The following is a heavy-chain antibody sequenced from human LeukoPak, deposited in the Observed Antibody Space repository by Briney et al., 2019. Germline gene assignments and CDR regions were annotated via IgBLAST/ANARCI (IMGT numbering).Heavy chain of an antibody. CDR3: AAYCSSTSCYAFQDNWFDP. J-gene: IGHJ5*02. D-gene: IGHD2-2*01. CDR2: ISGSGGST. Sequence: GGSLRLSCAASGFTFSSYAMSWVRQAPGKGLEWVSAISGSGGSTYYADSVKGRFTISRDNSKNTLYLQMNSLRAEDTAVYYCAAYCSSTSCYAFQDNWFDPWGQGTLVTVSS. V-gene: IGHV3-23*01. CDR1: GFTFSSYA.